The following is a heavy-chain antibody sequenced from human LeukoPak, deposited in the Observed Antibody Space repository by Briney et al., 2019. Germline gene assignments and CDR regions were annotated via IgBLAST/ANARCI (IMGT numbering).Heavy chain of an antibody. CDR2: ISGSGGST. D-gene: IGHD4-17*01. J-gene: IGHJ4*02. CDR1: GFTFSSYA. Sequence: GGSLRLSCAAFGFTFSSYAMSWVRQAPGKGLEWVSAISGSGGSTYYADSVKGRFTISRDNSKNTLYLQMNSLRAEDTAVYYCAKDRGDYGPTQFRGPFDYWGQGTLVTVSS. CDR3: AKDRGDYGPTQFRGPFDY. V-gene: IGHV3-23*01.